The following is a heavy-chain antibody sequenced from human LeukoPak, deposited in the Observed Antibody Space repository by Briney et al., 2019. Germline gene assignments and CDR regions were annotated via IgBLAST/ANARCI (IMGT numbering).Heavy chain of an antibody. D-gene: IGHD3-22*01. CDR1: GGSISSYY. V-gene: IGHV4-59*08. CDR3: ARQATPSLPERDTSAYNPFDF. Sequence: PSETLSLTSTVSGGSISSYYWSWIRQPPGKGLEWIGYIYYSGSINYNPSLKSRVTISVDTSKNQFSLKLSSVTAADTAVYYCARQATPSLPERDTSAYNPFDFRGQGILVTVSS. CDR2: IYYSGSI. J-gene: IGHJ4*02.